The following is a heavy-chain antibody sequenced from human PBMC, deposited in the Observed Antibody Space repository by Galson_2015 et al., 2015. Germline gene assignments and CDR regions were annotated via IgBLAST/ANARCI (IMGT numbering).Heavy chain of an antibody. CDR1: GFTFSSYA. CDR2: ISYDGSNK. D-gene: IGHD5-12*01. Sequence: SLRLSCAASGFTFSSYAMHWVRQAPGKGLEWVAVISYDGSNKYYADSVKGRFTISRDNSKNTLYLQMNSLRAEDTAVYYCAKSFNSGYSGYDIYYYYMDVWGKGTTVTVSS. J-gene: IGHJ6*03. CDR3: AKSFNSGYSGYDIYYYYMDV. V-gene: IGHV3-30*04.